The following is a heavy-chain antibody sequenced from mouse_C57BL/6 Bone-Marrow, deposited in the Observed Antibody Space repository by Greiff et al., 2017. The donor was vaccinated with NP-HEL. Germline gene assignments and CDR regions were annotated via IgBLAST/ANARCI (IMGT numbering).Heavy chain of an antibody. CDR2: INPNNGGT. J-gene: IGHJ2*01. Sequence: VQLKESGPELVKPGASVKIPCKASGYTFTDYNMDWVKQSHGKSLEWIGDINPNNGGTIYNQKFKGKATLTVDKSSSTAYMELRSLTSEDTAVYYCARIYYGSSYDYFDYWGQGTTLTVSS. D-gene: IGHD1-1*01. CDR3: ARIYYGSSYDYFDY. V-gene: IGHV1-18*01. CDR1: GYTFTDYN.